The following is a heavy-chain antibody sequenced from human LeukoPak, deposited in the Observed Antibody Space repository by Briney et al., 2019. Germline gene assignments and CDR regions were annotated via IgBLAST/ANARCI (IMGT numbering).Heavy chain of an antibody. CDR2: ISAYNGNT. CDR3: ARVISSGWYERGYYFDY. Sequence: ASVKVSCKASGYTFTSYGISWVRRAPGQGLEWMGWISAYNGNTNYAQKIQGRGTKTTDASTSTAYMELRSLRSDDTGVYYCARVISSGWYERGYYFDYWGQGTLVTVSS. CDR1: GYTFTSYG. D-gene: IGHD6-19*01. V-gene: IGHV1-18*01. J-gene: IGHJ4*02.